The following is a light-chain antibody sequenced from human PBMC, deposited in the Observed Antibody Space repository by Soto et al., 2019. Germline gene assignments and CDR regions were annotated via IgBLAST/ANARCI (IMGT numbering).Light chain of an antibody. CDR2: DVS. Sequence: QSALTQPRSVSGSPGQSVTISCTGTSSDVGGHNFVSWYQHHPGKAPKLMIYDVSKRPSGVPYRCSGSKSGNTACLTISGLQGEDEANWLCCSYAVSYTYVFGAGTELSVL. J-gene: IGLJ1*01. V-gene: IGLV2-11*01. CDR3: CSYAVSYTYV. CDR1: SSDVGGHNF.